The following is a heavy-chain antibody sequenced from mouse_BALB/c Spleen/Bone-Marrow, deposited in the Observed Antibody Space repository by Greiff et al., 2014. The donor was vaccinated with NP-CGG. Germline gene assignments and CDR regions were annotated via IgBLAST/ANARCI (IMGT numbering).Heavy chain of an antibody. CDR3: AKLNWDEGDY. CDR2: IWGGGIT. V-gene: IGHV2-6-5*01. J-gene: IGHJ2*01. Sequence: VQLQESGPGLVAPSQSLSITCTVSGFSLTDYGVSWIRQPPGKGLEWLGVIWGGGITYYNSTLKSRLSISKDNSKNQVFLKMNSLQTDDTAMYYCAKLNWDEGDYWGQGTTRTVSS. CDR1: GFSLTDYG. D-gene: IGHD4-1*01.